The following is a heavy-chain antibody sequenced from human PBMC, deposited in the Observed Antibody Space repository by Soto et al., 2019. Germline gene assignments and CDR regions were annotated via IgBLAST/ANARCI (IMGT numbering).Heavy chain of an antibody. CDR1: VGAFGIYA. CDR2: IIPIFGTA. V-gene: IGHV1-69*13. D-gene: IGHD1-20*01. CDR3: AREYNWNDVRYGMDV. J-gene: IGHJ6*02. Sequence: SVKVCCTASVGAFGIYAIICVRQDPGQGLGWMGGIIPIFGTANYAQKFQGRVTITADESTSTAYMELSSLRSEDTAVYFCAREYNWNDVRYGMDVWGQGTTVTVSS.